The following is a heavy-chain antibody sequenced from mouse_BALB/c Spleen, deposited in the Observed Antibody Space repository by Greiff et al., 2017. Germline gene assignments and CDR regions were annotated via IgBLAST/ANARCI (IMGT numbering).Heavy chain of an antibody. CDR1: GFTFSSYT. CDR3: ARKVVDYYDYWFAY. V-gene: IGHV5-9*03. Sequence: EVKLQESGGGLVKPGGSLKLSCAASGFTFSSYTMSWVRQTPEKRLEWVATISSGGGNTYYPASVKGRITISRDNAKNNLYLQMSSLRSEDTALYYYARKVVDYYDYWFAYWGQGTLVTVSA. CDR2: ISSGGGNT. J-gene: IGHJ3*01. D-gene: IGHD1-2*01.